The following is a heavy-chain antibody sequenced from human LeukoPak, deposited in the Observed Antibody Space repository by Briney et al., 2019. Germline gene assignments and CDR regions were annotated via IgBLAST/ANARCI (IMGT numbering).Heavy chain of an antibody. CDR2: INNDGSGT. CDR3: VRGGESTWS. CDR1: GFTFSSYG. V-gene: IGHV3-74*01. J-gene: IGHJ5*02. Sequence: GRSLRLSCAASGFTFSSYGMHWVRQAPGKGPVWVSRINNDGSGTTYADSVKGRFTISRDDAENTLYLQMNSLRAEDTAVYYCVRGGESTWSWGQGTLVTVSS. D-gene: IGHD2-15*01.